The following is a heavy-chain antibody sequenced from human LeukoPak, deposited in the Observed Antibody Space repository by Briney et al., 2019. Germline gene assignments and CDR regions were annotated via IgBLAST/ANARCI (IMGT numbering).Heavy chain of an antibody. Sequence: GGSLRLSCSASGFTFSSYAMHWVRQAPGKGPEYVSAISSNGRSTYYTDSLKGRFTISRDNSKNTLYLQMSSLRTEDTAVYYYVKGGRYSYGPFDYGGQGTLVTVSS. D-gene: IGHD5-18*01. J-gene: IGHJ4*02. CDR3: VKGGRYSYGPFDY. CDR1: GFTFSSYA. V-gene: IGHV3-64*03. CDR2: ISSNGRST.